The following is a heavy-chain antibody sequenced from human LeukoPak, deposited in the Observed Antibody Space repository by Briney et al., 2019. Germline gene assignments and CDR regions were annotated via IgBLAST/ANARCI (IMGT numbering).Heavy chain of an antibody. V-gene: IGHV4-34*01. CDR3: ARLDIVVVVAALRAPNDY. CDR2: INQTGKTNYNPPLT. D-gene: IGHD2-15*01. CDR1: GGSFSGFY. J-gene: IGHJ4*02. Sequence: SETLSLTCAVDGGSFSGFYWTWIRQTPGKGLEWIGEINQTGKTNYNPPLTDYNPSLKSRVTISVDSSKNQFSLKLSSVTAADTAVYYCARLDIVVVVAALRAPNDYWGQGTLVTVSS.